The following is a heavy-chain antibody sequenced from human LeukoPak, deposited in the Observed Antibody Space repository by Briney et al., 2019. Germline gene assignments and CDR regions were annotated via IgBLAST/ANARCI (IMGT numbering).Heavy chain of an antibody. CDR3: ARKAFYSSGRPHNYYYGMDV. CDR1: GGSISSSSYY. D-gene: IGHD6-19*01. CDR2: IYYSGST. Sequence: SETLSLTCTVSGGSISSSSYYWGWIRQPPGKGLEWSGSIYYSGSTYYNPSLKSRVTISVDTSKNQFSLKLSSVTAADTAVYYCARKAFYSSGRPHNYYYGMDVWGQGTTVTVSS. J-gene: IGHJ6*02. V-gene: IGHV4-39*01.